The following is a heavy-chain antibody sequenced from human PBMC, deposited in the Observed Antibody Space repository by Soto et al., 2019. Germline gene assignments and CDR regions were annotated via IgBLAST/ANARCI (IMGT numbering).Heavy chain of an antibody. Sequence: PSETLSLTCAVYGGSFSGYYWTWIRQSPGKGLEWIGQIRHSGSTNYNPSLKSRVFISIGTSNNQFFLELTSVTAADTAVYDCARARAQYDSGTYEGGYYYFDSWGQGTPVTVSS. V-gene: IGHV4-34*01. D-gene: IGHD3-10*01. J-gene: IGHJ4*02. CDR1: GGSFSGYY. CDR2: IRHSGST. CDR3: ARARAQYDSGTYEGGYYYFDS.